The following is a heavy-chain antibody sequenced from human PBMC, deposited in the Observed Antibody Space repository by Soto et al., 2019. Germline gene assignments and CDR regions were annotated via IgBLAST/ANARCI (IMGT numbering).Heavy chain of an antibody. J-gene: IGHJ5*02. Sequence: QLQLQESGSGLVKPSQTLSLTCAVSGGSISSGGYSWSWIRQPPGKGLEWIGYIYHSGSTYYNPXLXXXXXXSXXRXXXXXXXXXXXVTAADTAVYXCARVPDRWGQGTLVTVSS. V-gene: IGHV4-30-2*01. CDR1: GGSISSGGYS. CDR3: ARVPDR. CDR2: IYHSGST. D-gene: IGHD2-2*01.